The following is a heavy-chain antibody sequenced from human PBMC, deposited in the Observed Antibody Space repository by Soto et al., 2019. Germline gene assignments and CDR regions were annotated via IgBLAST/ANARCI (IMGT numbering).Heavy chain of an antibody. CDR2: IYYRGIT. D-gene: IGHD2-15*01. J-gene: IGHJ5*02. CDR1: GGSMRTRGSY. Sequence: LSLTCSVSGGSMRTRGSYWSWIRHRPGEGLEWIGFIYYRGITDYNPSLRSRVSISADMSNNQFSLRLSSVTAADTAVYYCATSGGPEGDWFDPWGQGIRVTVSS. CDR3: ATSGGPEGDWFDP. V-gene: IGHV4-31*03.